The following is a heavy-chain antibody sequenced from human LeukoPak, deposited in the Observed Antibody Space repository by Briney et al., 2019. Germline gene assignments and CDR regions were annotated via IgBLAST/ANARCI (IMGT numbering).Heavy chain of an antibody. CDR2: ISYDGSNK. J-gene: IGHJ4*02. Sequence: GGSLRLSCAASGFTFSDYSMNWVRQAPGKGLEWVAVISYDGSNKYYADSVKGRFTISRDNSKNTLYLQMNSLRAEDTAVYYCAGYGTGLWGQGTLVTVSS. V-gene: IGHV3-30*03. CDR3: AGYGTGL. CDR1: GFTFSDYS. D-gene: IGHD3-10*01.